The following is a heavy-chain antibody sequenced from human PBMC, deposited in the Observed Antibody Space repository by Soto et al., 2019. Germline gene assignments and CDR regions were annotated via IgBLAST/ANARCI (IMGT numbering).Heavy chain of an antibody. D-gene: IGHD2-2*01. CDR1: GYIFTDYY. CDR3: SRPYCGSNSCHNWFDP. Sequence: ASVKVSCKASGYIFTDYYMNWVRQAPGQGREGMGWINPNSGGTNYAQKFQGRVTMTADTSISTAYMELSRLRSDDTAVYYCSRPYCGSNSCHNWFDPWGQGTLVTVSS. J-gene: IGHJ5*02. CDR2: INPNSGGT. V-gene: IGHV1-2*02.